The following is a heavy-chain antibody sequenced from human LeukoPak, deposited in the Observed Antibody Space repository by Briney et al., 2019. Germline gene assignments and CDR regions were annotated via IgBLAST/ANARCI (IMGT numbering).Heavy chain of an antibody. V-gene: IGHV4-39*01. D-gene: IGHD3-10*01. CDR3: AKLPTGFPNWFDP. J-gene: IGHJ5*02. Sequence: PSETLSLTCTVSGGSVISGNYCWGWVRQPPGKGLEWIASVHFNGKTYSNPSLTSRVTMSIDTSKNQFSLKLTSLTAADTAVYYCAKLPTGFPNWFDPWGPGTLVTVSS. CDR1: GGSVISGNYC. CDR2: VHFNGKT.